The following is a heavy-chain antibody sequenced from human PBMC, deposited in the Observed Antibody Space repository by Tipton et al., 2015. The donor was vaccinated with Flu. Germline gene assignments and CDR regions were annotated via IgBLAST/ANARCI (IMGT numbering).Heavy chain of an antibody. D-gene: IGHD3-3*01. CDR1: GYFFIDYY. CDR2: INPNSDGPDSGGG. Sequence: QVQLVQSGAEVKKPGASVKVSCKASGYFFIDYYVHWVRQAPGQGLEWVGWINPNSDGPDSGGGNYAQKFRGRVTLTTDTSISTAYMELTGLRSDDSAVYYCAREPTGADGVDGMDVWGQGTTVIVSS. CDR3: AREPTGADGVDGMDV. V-gene: IGHV1-2*02. J-gene: IGHJ6*02.